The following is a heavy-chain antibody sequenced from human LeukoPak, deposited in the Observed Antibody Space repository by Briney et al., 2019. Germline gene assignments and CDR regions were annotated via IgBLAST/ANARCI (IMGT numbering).Heavy chain of an antibody. Sequence: SVKVSCKASGGTFSSYAISWVRQAPGQGLEWMGGIIPIFGTANYAQKFQGRVTITADESTSTAYMELRSLRSDDTAVYYCARYYYDSSGYYYEVLFYGMDVWGQGTTVTVSS. CDR2: IIPIFGTA. J-gene: IGHJ6*02. D-gene: IGHD3-22*01. CDR1: GGTFSSYA. V-gene: IGHV1-69*13. CDR3: ARYYYDSSGYYYEVLFYGMDV.